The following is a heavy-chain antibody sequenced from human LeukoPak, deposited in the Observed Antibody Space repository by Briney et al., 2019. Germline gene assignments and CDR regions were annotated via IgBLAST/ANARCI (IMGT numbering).Heavy chain of an antibody. Sequence: ASVKVSCKASGYSLTTYYMHWVRQAPGQGLEWMGWINPNSGGTNYAQKFQGWVTMTRDTSISTAYMELSRLRSDDTAVYYCARSYGGNYWFDPWGQGTLVTVSS. V-gene: IGHV1-2*04. J-gene: IGHJ5*02. CDR2: INPNSGGT. D-gene: IGHD4-23*01. CDR1: GYSLTTYY. CDR3: ARSYGGNYWFDP.